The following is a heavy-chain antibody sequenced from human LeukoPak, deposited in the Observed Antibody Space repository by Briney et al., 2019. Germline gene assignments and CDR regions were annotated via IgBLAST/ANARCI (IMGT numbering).Heavy chain of an antibody. V-gene: IGHV3-7*03. D-gene: IGHD3-10*01. CDR2: IKQDGSEK. CDR1: GFSISAYW. Sequence: GGSLRLSCAASGFSISAYWMSWVRQAPGKGLGWVANIKQDGSEKYSVDSVRGRFTISRDNSKNTLYLQMNSLRAEDTAVYYCARDGDGSGSPRFYYYYGMDIWGQGTTVTVSS. CDR3: ARDGDGSGSPRFYYYYGMDI. J-gene: IGHJ6*02.